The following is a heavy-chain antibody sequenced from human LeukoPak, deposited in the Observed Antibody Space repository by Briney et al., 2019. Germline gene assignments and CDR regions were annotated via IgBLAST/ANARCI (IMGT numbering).Heavy chain of an antibody. Sequence: PGGSLRLSCAASGFTFSSYWMHWVRQAPGKGLVWVSRINSGGSSTSYADSVKGRFTISRDNAKNTLYLQMNSLRAEDTAVYYCARGDGYQQEYYYYYMDVWGKGTTVTVSS. V-gene: IGHV3-74*01. CDR3: ARGDGYQQEYYYYYMDV. J-gene: IGHJ6*03. CDR1: GFTFSSYW. D-gene: IGHD6-13*01. CDR2: INSGGSST.